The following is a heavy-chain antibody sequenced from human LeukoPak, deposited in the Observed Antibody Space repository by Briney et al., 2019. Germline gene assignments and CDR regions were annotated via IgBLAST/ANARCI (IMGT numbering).Heavy chain of an antibody. Sequence: ASVKVSCTASGFTFTNYAIHWVRQAPGQRLEWMGWINAGNGNTKYSQKFQGRVTITRDTSASTAYMELSSLRSEDTAVYYCARGRWTSLQLTYYFDYWGQGTLVTVSS. CDR1: GFTFTNYA. J-gene: IGHJ4*02. V-gene: IGHV1-3*01. CDR2: INAGNGNT. D-gene: IGHD2-2*01. CDR3: ARGRWTSLQLTYYFDY.